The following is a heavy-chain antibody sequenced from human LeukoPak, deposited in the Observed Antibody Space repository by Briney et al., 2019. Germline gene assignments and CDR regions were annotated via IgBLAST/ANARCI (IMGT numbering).Heavy chain of an antibody. Sequence: SETLSLTCAVYGGSFSGYYWSWIRQPPGKGLEWIGEINHSGSTNYNPSLKSRVTISVDTSKNQFSLKLSSVTAADTAVYYCARGYHLFDYWGQGTLVTVSS. CDR2: INHSGST. D-gene: IGHD2-2*01. J-gene: IGHJ4*02. CDR3: ARGYHLFDY. CDR1: GGSFSGYY. V-gene: IGHV4-34*01.